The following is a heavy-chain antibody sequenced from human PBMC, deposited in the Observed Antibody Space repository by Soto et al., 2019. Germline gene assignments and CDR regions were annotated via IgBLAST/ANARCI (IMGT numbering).Heavy chain of an antibody. CDR2: IFYSGST. D-gene: IGHD5-18*01. Sequence: SETLSLTCTVSGGSIRSYYWTWIRQPPGKGLEWLGYIFYSGSTFYNPSLKSRITISIHTSKSQFSLQLTSVTAADTAVYYCARGAADTAMVDSWGQGTLVTVSS. J-gene: IGHJ4*02. CDR3: ARGAADTAMVDS. CDR1: GGSIRSYY. V-gene: IGHV4-59*01.